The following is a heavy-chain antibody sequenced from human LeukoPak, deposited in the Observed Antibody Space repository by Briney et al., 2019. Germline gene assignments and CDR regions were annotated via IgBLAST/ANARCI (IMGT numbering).Heavy chain of an antibody. D-gene: IGHD1-7*01. CDR2: ISHEGDS. CDR3: ARGRNYVSDYYFDV. J-gene: IGHJ6*03. V-gene: IGHV4-34*01. CDR1: GVSLRGYY. Sequence: PSETLSLTCAVYGVSLRGYYGSWIRQSPEKGLEWIGEISHEGDSIYNPSLKSRLTLSVDMSKNQFSLKLRSVTAADTAVYYCARGRNYVSDYYFDVWGKGTTVIVSS.